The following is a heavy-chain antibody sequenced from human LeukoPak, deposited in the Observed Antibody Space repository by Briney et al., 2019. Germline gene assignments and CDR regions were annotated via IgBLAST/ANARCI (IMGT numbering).Heavy chain of an antibody. CDR3: ASRSIPYAFDI. J-gene: IGHJ3*02. CDR1: GYTFDYYW. CDR2: IYPGDSDT. V-gene: IGHV5-51*01. D-gene: IGHD6-6*01. Sequence: GESLKISCTASGYTFDYYWIGWVRQMPGRGLEWMGLIYPGDSDTRYNPSFQGQVTISADKSISTAYLQWSSLKASDTAMYYCASRSIPYAFDIWGQGTMVTVSS.